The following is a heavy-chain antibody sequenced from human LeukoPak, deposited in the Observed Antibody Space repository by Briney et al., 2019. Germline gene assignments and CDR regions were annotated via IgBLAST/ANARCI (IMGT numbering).Heavy chain of an antibody. CDR2: IYSSGST. V-gene: IGHV4-4*08. J-gene: IGHJ3*01. CDR1: GCSITGYH. CDR3: ARRNDFDF. Sequence: SETLTLICTVSGCSITGYHWSWIRQPPGKGLEWIGYIYSSGSTEYKPSLKSRATISADTSKNQFSLKLTSVTAADTAIYYCARRNDFDFWGQGTMVTVSS.